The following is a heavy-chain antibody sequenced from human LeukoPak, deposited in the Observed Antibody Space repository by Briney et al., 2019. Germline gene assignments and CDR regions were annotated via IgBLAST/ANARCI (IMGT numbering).Heavy chain of an antibody. Sequence: SETLSLTCTVSGYSISSGYYWGWIRQPPGKGLEWIGSIYQSGSTYYNPSLKSRVTISVDTSKNQFSLKLSSVTAADTAVYYCARKGYSSGWSVDYWGQGTLVTVSS. D-gene: IGHD6-19*01. V-gene: IGHV4-38-2*02. CDR3: ARKGYSSGWSVDY. CDR1: GYSISSGYY. CDR2: IYQSGST. J-gene: IGHJ4*02.